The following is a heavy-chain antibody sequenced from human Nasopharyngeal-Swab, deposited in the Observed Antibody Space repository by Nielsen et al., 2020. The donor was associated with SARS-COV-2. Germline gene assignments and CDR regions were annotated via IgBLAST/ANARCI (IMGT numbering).Heavy chain of an antibody. Sequence: GGSLRLSCKGSGYSFTSYWIGWVRQMPGKGLEWMGIIYPGDSDTRYSPSFQGQVTISADKSISTAYLQWSSLKASDTAMYYCARQKIRKHIVVVTAIWDAFDIRGQGTMVTVSS. CDR3: ARQKIRKHIVVVTAIWDAFDI. D-gene: IGHD2-21*02. V-gene: IGHV5-51*01. J-gene: IGHJ3*02. CDR2: IYPGDSDT. CDR1: GYSFTSYW.